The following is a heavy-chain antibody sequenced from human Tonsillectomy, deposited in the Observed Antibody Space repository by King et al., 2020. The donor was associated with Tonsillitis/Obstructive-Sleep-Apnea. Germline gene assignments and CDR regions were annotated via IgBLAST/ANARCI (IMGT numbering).Heavy chain of an antibody. CDR2: ITSNGDST. V-gene: IGHV3-64*02. CDR3: ARVGLVDAFDI. J-gene: IGHJ3*02. Sequence: VQLVESGEGLVQPGGSLRLSCAASGFTFSDYAMHWVPQAPGKGLEYVSAITSNGDSTYYADSVEGRFTISRDNSKNTLYLQMGSLRTEDMAVYYCARVGLVDAFDIWGQGTMVTVSS. D-gene: IGHD3-10*01. CDR1: GFTFSDYA.